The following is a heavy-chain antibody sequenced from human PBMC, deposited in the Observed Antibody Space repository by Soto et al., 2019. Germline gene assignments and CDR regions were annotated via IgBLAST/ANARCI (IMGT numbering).Heavy chain of an antibody. CDR3: ARDVFIRGSSWYADAFDI. J-gene: IGHJ3*02. CDR1: GFTVSSNY. V-gene: IGHV3-66*01. CDR2: IYSGGST. Sequence: GGSLRLSCAASGFTVSSNYMSWVRQAPGKGLEWVSVIYSGGSTYYADSVKGRFTISRDNSKNTLYLQMNSLRAEDTAVYYCARDVFIRGSSWYADAFDIWGQGTMVTVSS. D-gene: IGHD6-13*01.